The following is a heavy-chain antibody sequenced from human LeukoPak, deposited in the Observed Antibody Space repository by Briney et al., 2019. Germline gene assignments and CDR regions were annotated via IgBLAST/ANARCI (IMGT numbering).Heavy chain of an antibody. J-gene: IGHJ4*02. V-gene: IGHV1-69*04. CDR1: GGTFSSYA. CDR2: IIPILGIA. D-gene: IGHD1-26*01. Sequence: SVKVSCKASGGTFSSYAISWVRQAPGQGLEWMGRIIPILGIANYAQKFQGRVTITADKSTSKAYMEVSSLRSEDTAVYYCAREGQRSGSYYRNDYWGQGTLVTVSS. CDR3: AREGQRSGSYYRNDY.